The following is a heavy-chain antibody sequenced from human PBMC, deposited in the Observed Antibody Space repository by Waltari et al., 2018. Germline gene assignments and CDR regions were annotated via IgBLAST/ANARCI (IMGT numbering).Heavy chain of an antibody. V-gene: IGHV4-34*01. CDR2: INHSGST. CDR3: ARGGPLGWFDP. D-gene: IGHD3-16*02. J-gene: IGHJ5*02. CDR1: GGSFSGYY. Sequence: QVQLQQWGAGLLKPSETLSLTCAVYGGSFSGYYWSWIRQPPGKGLEWIGEINHSGSTNYNPSLKSRVTISVDTSKNQFSLKLSSVTAADTAVYYCARGGPLGWFDPWGQGTLVTVSS.